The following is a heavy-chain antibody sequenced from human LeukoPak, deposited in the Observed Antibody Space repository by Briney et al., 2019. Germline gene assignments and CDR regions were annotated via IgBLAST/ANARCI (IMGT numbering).Heavy chain of an antibody. Sequence: GGSLRLSXAASGFTFSSYWMHWVRQAPGKGVVWVSRIKTDGSSTYYADSVKGRFTISRDNAKNTMYLQMNSLRAEDTAVYYCARGVSGTGPDIWGLGTMVTVSS. D-gene: IGHD5/OR15-5a*01. CDR2: IKTDGSST. CDR1: GFTFSSYW. CDR3: ARGVSGTGPDI. V-gene: IGHV3-74*01. J-gene: IGHJ3*02.